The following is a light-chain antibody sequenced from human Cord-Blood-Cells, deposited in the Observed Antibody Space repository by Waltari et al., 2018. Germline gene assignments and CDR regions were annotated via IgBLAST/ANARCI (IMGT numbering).Light chain of an antibody. CDR3: QQYYSTPRT. V-gene: IGKV4-1*01. CDR1: QSVLYSSNNKNY. J-gene: IGKJ1*01. Sequence: DIVMTQSPDSLAVSLGESATINCKSSQSVLYSSNNKNYLAWYQQKPGHPPKLLIYWASTRESGVPDRFSGSGSGTDFTLTISSLQAEDVAVYYCQQYYSTPRTFGQGTKVEIK. CDR2: WAS.